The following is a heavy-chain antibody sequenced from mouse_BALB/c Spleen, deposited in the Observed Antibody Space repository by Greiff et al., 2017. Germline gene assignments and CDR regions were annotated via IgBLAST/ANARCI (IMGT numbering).Heavy chain of an antibody. J-gene: IGHJ3*01. V-gene: IGHV5-17*02. Sequence: EVKVVESGGGLVQPGGSRKLSCAASGFTFSSFGMHWVRQAPEKGLEWVAYISSGSSTIYYADTVKGRFTISRDNPKNTLFLQMTSLRSEDTAMYYCARSGGYDAWCAYWGQGTLVTVSA. CDR3: ARSGGYDAWCAY. CDR1: GFTFSSFG. D-gene: IGHD2-2*01. CDR2: ISSGSSTI.